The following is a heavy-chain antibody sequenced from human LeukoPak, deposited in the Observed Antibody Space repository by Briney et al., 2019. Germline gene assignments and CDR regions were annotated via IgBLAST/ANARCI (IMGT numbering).Heavy chain of an antibody. CDR1: GFTFSSYA. CDR3: ARGQPYYYDSSGYYYFDY. D-gene: IGHD3-22*01. V-gene: IGHV3-23*01. Sequence: GGSLRLSCAASGFTFSSYAMSRVRQAPGKGLEWVSAISGSGGSTYYADSVKGRFTISRDNSKNTLYLQMNSLRAEDTAVYYCARGQPYYYDSSGYYYFDYWGQGTLVTVSS. J-gene: IGHJ4*02. CDR2: ISGSGGST.